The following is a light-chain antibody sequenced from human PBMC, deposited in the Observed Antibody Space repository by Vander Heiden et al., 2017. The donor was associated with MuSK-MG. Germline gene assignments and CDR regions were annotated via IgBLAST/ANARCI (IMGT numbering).Light chain of an antibody. CDR3: QVWHSGSDLLE. CDR1: NIGSQS. CDR2: DDS. V-gene: IGLV3-21*02. Sequence: SYVLTQPPSLSVAPGQTARVTCGGENIGSQSVHWYQQQPGQAPVLVVYDDSDRPSGIPERFSGSNSGNTATLTISRVEAGDEADYYCQVWHSGSDLLEFGGGTKLTVL. J-gene: IGLJ3*02.